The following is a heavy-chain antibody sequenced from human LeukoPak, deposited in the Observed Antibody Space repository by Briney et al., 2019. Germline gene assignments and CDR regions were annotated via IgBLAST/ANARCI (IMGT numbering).Heavy chain of an antibody. Sequence: PGGFLRNSCAGPGFTLCNHSMKWVRPAPGEGVEWISYILSSSTGMSYADSVKGRFTISRDNAKNSLYLQMSSLRDDDTAVYYCARDLHFAFDYWGRGTLVTVSS. V-gene: IGHV3-48*02. CDR1: GFTLCNHS. CDR2: ILSSSTGM. CDR3: ARDLHFAFDY. J-gene: IGHJ4*02.